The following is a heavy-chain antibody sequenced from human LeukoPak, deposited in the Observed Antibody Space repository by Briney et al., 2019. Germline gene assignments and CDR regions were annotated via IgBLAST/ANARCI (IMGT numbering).Heavy chain of an antibody. CDR3: ATGQYYSGSSYNTFDY. D-gene: IGHD3-10*01. V-gene: IGHV4-39*01. CDR2: IYYSGRT. Sequence: SETLSLTRTVSGGSISSSSYYWGWTRQPPGKGLEWIGSIYYSGRTYYNPSLKSRVTISVDTSKNQFSLKLSSVTAADTAVYYCATGQYYSGSSYNTFDYWGQGTLVTVSS. J-gene: IGHJ4*02. CDR1: GGSISSSSYY.